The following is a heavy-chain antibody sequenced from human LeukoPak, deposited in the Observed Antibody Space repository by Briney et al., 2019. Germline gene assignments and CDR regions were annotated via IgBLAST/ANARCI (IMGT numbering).Heavy chain of an antibody. CDR2: INHSGST. CDR3: ARGGQGVRGVIRGYYMDV. V-gene: IGHV4-34*01. CDR1: GFTFSSYS. Sequence: GSLRLSCAASGFTFSSYSMNWVRQPPGKGLEWIGEINHSGSTNYNPSLKSRVTISVDTSKNQFSLKLSSVTAADTAVYYCARGGQGVRGVIRGYYMDVWGKGTTVTISS. J-gene: IGHJ6*03. D-gene: IGHD3-10*01.